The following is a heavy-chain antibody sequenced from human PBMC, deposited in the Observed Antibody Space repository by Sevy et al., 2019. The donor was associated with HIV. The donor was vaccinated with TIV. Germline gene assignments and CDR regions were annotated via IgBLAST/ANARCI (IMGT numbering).Heavy chain of an antibody. CDR1: GFTFSSYA. D-gene: IGHD6-19*01. J-gene: IGHJ4*01. V-gene: IGHV3-23*01. CDR3: ATGIYNSGWYAPGYFDN. Sequence: GGSLRLSCAASGFTFSSYAMSWVRQAPGKGLEWVSGISGSGDTTYYADSVKDRFTISSDNSMNTMYLQMNGLRAEDAAVYYCATGIYNSGWYAPGYFDNWGQEPWSPSPQ. CDR2: ISGSGDTT.